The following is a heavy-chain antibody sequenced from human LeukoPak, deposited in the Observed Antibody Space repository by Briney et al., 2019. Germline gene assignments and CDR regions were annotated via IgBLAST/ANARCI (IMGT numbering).Heavy chain of an antibody. Sequence: GGSLRLSCAASGFTFSNYWVHWVPHAPGRGLVRVSRITPEGSAINCADSVKGRFAISRGNAKNTLYLQMNSLRAEDTAVNYCATAGNYRFDYWGQGTLVTVSS. J-gene: IGHJ4*02. CDR1: GFTFSNYW. CDR3: ATAGNYRFDY. CDR2: ITPEGSAI. V-gene: IGHV3-74*01. D-gene: IGHD1-7*01.